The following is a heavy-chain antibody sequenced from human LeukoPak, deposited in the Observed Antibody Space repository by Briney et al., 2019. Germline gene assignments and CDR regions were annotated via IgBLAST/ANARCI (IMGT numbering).Heavy chain of an antibody. J-gene: IGHJ4*02. Sequence: SETLSLTCTVSGGSISSYYWSWIRQPAGKGLEWIGRIYTSGSTNYNPSLKSRVTMSVDTSKNQFSLKLSSVTAADTAVYYCARDRYYYGSGSYPLDYWGQGTLVTVSS. CDR3: ARDRYYYGSGSYPLDY. CDR1: GGSISSYY. V-gene: IGHV4-4*07. D-gene: IGHD3-10*01. CDR2: IYTSGST.